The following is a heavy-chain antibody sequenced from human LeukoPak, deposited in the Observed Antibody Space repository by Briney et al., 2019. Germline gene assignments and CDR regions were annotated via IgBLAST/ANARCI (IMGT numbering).Heavy chain of an antibody. V-gene: IGHV3-23*01. J-gene: IGHJ4*02. D-gene: IGHD2-2*01. CDR1: GFPFSSHG. CDR3: AHGAMYQLDS. CDR2: IIGGGGIT. Sequence: HSGGSLRLSCAASGFPFSSHGMSWVRQAPGKGLEWVSGIIGGGGITYYANSVKGRFTISGDNSKNTLFLQMNSLRAEDTAVYYCAHGAMYQLDSWGQGTLVIVSS.